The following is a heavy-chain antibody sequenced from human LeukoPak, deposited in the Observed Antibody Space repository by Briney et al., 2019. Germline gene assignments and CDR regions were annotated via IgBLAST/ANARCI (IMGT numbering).Heavy chain of an antibody. J-gene: IGHJ4*02. CDR3: AREGESYSSGWYAVGY. V-gene: IGHV3-33*01. D-gene: IGHD6-19*01. CDR1: GFTFSSYG. CDR2: IWYDGSNK. Sequence: PGGSLRLSCAASGFTFSSYGMHWVRQAPGKGLEWVAVIWYDGSNKYYADSVKGRFTISRDNSKNTLYLQMNSLRAEDTAVYYCAREGESYSSGWYAVGYWGQGTLVTVSS.